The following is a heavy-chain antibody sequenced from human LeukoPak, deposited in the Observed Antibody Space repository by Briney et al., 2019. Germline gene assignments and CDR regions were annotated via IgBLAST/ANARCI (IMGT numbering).Heavy chain of an antibody. CDR1: GDTFGDYS. CDR3: VRGIGNHLVYYFDY. Sequence: PGGSLRLSCSASGDTFGDYSMTWVRQAPGKGLEWVSSVTSGSRYFYYADSVRGRFTISRDNAKNLLSPQMNNLKVDDTAVYYCVRGIGNHLVYYFDYWGQGTLVTVSS. D-gene: IGHD1-26*01. J-gene: IGHJ4*02. V-gene: IGHV3-21*01. CDR2: VTSGSRYF.